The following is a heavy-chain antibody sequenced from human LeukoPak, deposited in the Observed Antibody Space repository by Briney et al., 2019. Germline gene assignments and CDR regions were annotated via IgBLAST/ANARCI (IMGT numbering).Heavy chain of an antibody. CDR2: ISYSGSN. Sequence: SETLSLTCSVSGGPISFYQWSWLRQPPGKGLEWSGYISYSGSNHYTPSLKTRVPISVDTSKHEFSLTLRSVTAADTAVYYCARVITYYYDSSGYYWFDPWGQGTLVTVSS. CDR1: GGPISFYQ. V-gene: IGHV4-59*01. J-gene: IGHJ5*02. D-gene: IGHD3-22*01. CDR3: ARVITYYYDSSGYYWFDP.